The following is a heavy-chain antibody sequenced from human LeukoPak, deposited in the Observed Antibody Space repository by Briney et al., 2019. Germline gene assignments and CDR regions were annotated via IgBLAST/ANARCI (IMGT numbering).Heavy chain of an antibody. J-gene: IGHJ5*01. D-gene: IGHD1-14*01. CDR3: ARGMSTNHNFDS. CDR2: IYNSGNT. Sequence: PSETLTLTCTVSGGSISSYYWSWIRQPPGKALEWIGYIYNSGNTKYNPSLKSPVTISADKSKNQFSLNLRSVTAADTAVYYCARGMSTNHNFDSWGQGALVTVSS. CDR1: GGSISSYY. V-gene: IGHV4-59*01.